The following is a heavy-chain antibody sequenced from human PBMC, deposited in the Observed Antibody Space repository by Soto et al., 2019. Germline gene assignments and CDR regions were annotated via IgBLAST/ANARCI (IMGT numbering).Heavy chain of an antibody. CDR2: ISWNGDNT. CDR1: GIAFGDYG. D-gene: IGHD1-26*01. Sequence: EVQLAESGGGVARPGGSRRLSCAASGIAFGDYGMTWVRRVPGKGLEWVAGISWNGDNTGYADFAKGRFTISRDNSKKSLLLEMNSLRVEDTAFYYCARGESTSSRGFDVWGQGTPVTVSS. J-gene: IGHJ6*02. V-gene: IGHV3-20*04. CDR3: ARGESTSSRGFDV.